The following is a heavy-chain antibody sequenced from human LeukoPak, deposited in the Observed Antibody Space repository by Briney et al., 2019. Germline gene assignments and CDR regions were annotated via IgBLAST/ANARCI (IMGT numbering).Heavy chain of an antibody. CDR3: ARRSFTTVTTAWFDP. J-gene: IGHJ5*02. V-gene: IGHV5-51*03. CDR1: GYIFTSYW. Sequence: GESLTISCTGSGYIFTSYWIGWVRQMPGKGLEWMGIIYPGDSDTRYSPSFQGQVTISADKSISTAYLQWSSLKASDTAMYYCARRSFTTVTTAWFDPWGQGTLVTVSS. CDR2: IYPGDSDT. D-gene: IGHD4-17*01.